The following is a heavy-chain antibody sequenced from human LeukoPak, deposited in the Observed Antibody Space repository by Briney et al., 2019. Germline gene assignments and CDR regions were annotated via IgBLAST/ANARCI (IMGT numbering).Heavy chain of an antibody. D-gene: IGHD6-19*01. CDR2: IYSGGST. CDR1: GFTVSSNY. J-gene: IGHJ4*02. CDR3: ARFEAVAGTGGGVLDY. Sequence: GGSLRLSCAASGFTVSSNYMSWVRQAPGKGLEWVSVIYSGGSTYYADSVKGRFTISRDNSKNTLYLQMNSLRAEDTAVYYCARFEAVAGTGGGVLDYWGQGTLVTVSS. V-gene: IGHV3-53*01.